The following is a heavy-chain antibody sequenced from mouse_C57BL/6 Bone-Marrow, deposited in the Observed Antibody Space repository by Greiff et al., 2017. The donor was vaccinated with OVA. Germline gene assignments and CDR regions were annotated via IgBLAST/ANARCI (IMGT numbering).Heavy chain of an antibody. V-gene: IGHV3-5*01. Sequence: EVQRVESGPGLVKPSQTVFLTCTVTGISITTGNYRWSWIRQFPGNTLEWIGYIYYSGTITYNPSLTSRTTITRDTPKNQFFLEMNSLTAEDTATYYCAREGYYGNSYWYFDVWGTGTTVTVSS. CDR1: GISITTGNYR. J-gene: IGHJ1*03. D-gene: IGHD2-1*01. CDR3: AREGYYGNSYWYFDV. CDR2: IYYSGTI.